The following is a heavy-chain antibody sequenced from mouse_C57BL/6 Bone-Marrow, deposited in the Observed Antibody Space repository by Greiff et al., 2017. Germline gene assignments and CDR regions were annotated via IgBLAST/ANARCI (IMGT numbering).Heavy chain of an antibody. CDR1: GYTFTDYE. Sequence: QVHVKQSGAELVRPGASVTLSCKASGYTFTDYEMHWVKQTPVHGLEWIGAIDPETGGTAYNQKFKGKAIMTADTSSSTAYMELRSLTSEDSAVYYATRDYYGSRWYFDVWGTGTTVTVSS. CDR3: TRDYYGSRWYFDV. J-gene: IGHJ1*03. D-gene: IGHD1-1*01. CDR2: IDPETGGT. V-gene: IGHV1-15*01.